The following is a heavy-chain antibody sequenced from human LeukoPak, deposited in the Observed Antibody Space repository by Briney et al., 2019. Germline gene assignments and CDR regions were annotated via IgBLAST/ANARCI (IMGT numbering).Heavy chain of an antibody. J-gene: IGHJ4*02. D-gene: IGHD4-17*01. V-gene: IGHV1-18*01. CDR3: ARDLEGDYGLSDY. CDR1: GYTFTNYG. CDR2: ISAYNGNT. Sequence: AAAVNVSCKTSGYTFTNYGLNWVRQAPGQGREWMGWISAYNGNTNYPQKLQGRVTMTPDTSTSTAYMELRSLRSDDTAVYYCARDLEGDYGLSDYWGQGTLVTVSS.